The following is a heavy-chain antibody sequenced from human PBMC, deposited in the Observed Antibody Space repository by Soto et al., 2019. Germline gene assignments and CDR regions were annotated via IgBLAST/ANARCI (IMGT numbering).Heavy chain of an antibody. CDR3: ATGVIWIGYFTVDS. CDR1: GFTVSTHA. CDR2: ISSYGST. Sequence: PGGSLRLSCAVSGFTVSTHAIIWVRQGPGKGLEWVSGISSYGSTYYADSVKGRVTITADESTGTAYMTLSSLASDDTAVYYCATGVIWIGYFTVDSWGQGTRVTVSS. V-gene: IGHV3-23*01. J-gene: IGHJ4*02. D-gene: IGHD3-3*01.